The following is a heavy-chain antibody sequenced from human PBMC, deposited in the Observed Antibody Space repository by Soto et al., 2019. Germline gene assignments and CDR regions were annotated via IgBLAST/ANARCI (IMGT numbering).Heavy chain of an antibody. J-gene: IGHJ6*02. D-gene: IGHD2-15*01. CDR1: GYTFTSYG. Sequence: QVQLVQSGAEVKKPGASVKVSCKASGYTFTSYGISWVRQAPGQGLEWMGWISAYNGNTNYAQKLQGRVTMTTDTTTSTAYMELRSLRSDDTAVYYCARVHCSGGSCYSKSLYYYYYGMDVWGQGTTVTVSS. CDR3: ARVHCSGGSCYSKSLYYYYYGMDV. V-gene: IGHV1-18*01. CDR2: ISAYNGNT.